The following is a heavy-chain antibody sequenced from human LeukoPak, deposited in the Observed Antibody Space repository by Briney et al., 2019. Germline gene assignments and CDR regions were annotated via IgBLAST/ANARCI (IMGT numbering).Heavy chain of an antibody. CDR1: GFTFSDYY. J-gene: IGHJ4*02. CDR2: ISSSSSYT. CDR3: AGRAELGRGFDY. V-gene: IGHV3-11*06. D-gene: IGHD7-27*01. Sequence: GGSLRLSCAASGFTFSDYYMSWIRQAPGKGLEWVSYISSSSSYTNYADSVKGRFTISRDNSKNTLYLQMNSLTVEDTAVYYCAGRAELGRGFDYWGQGTRVIVYS.